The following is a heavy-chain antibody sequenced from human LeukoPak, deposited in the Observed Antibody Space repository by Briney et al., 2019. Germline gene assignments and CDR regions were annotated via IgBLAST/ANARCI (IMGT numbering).Heavy chain of an antibody. Sequence: ASVKVSCKASGYTFTSYGNSWVRQAPGQGLEWMGWISAYNGNTKYAQKFQGRVTMTTDTSTSTVYMELRSLRSDDTAVYYCARDFYWDGSGSHFDAFDIWGQGTMVTVSS. V-gene: IGHV1-18*01. J-gene: IGHJ3*02. D-gene: IGHD3-10*01. CDR1: GYTFTSYG. CDR2: ISAYNGNT. CDR3: ARDFYWDGSGSHFDAFDI.